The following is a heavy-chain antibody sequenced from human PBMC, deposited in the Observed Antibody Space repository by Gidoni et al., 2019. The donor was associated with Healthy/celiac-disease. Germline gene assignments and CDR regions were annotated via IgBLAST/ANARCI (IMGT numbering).Heavy chain of an antibody. V-gene: IGHV3-74*01. CDR3: ARGCIGGSCYPLDY. CDR1: GFTFSSYW. D-gene: IGHD2-15*01. Sequence: EVQLVESGGGLVQPGGSLRLSCAASGFTFSSYWMHWVRQAPGKGLVWVSRINSDGSITSYADAVKGRFTISRDNAKNTLYLQMTSLRAEDTAVYYCARGCIGGSCYPLDYWGQGTLVTVSS. CDR2: INSDGSIT. J-gene: IGHJ4*02.